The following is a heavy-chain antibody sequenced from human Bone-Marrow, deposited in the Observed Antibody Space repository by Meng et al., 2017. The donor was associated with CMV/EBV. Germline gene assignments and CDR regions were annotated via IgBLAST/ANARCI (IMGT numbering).Heavy chain of an antibody. Sequence: SETLSLTCTVSGGSISSSSYYWGWIRQPPGKGLEWIGSIYYSGSTYYNPSLKSRVTISVDTSKNQFSLKLSSVTAADTAVYYCARLGYNWNYYYYYGTDVWGQGTTVTVSS. CDR2: IYYSGST. J-gene: IGHJ6*02. CDR3: ARLGYNWNYYYYYGTDV. CDR1: GGSISSSSYY. V-gene: IGHV4-39*07. D-gene: IGHD1-20*01.